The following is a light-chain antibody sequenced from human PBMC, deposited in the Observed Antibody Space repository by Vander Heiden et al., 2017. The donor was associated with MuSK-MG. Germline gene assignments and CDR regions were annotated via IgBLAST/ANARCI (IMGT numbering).Light chain of an antibody. J-gene: IGKJ4*01. CDR3: QQYDNLPLT. CDR1: QDISNY. V-gene: IGKV1-33*01. Sequence: DIQMTQSPSSLSASVGDRVTITCQASQDISNYLNWYQQKPGKAPKLLIYDASNLETGVPSRFSGSGSGTDFTFTISSLQPEDIATYYCQQYDNLPLTFGRGTKVEIK. CDR2: DAS.